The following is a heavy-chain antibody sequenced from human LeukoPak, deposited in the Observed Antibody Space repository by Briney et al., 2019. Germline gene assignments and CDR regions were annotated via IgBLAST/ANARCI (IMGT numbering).Heavy chain of an antibody. V-gene: IGHV4-59*01. J-gene: IGHJ6*02. Sequence: SETLSLTCTVSGGSIRSYYWSWIRQPAGKGLEWIGYIYYSGSTNYNPSLKSRVTISVDTSKNQFSLKLSSVTAADTAVYYCARASHYDILTGYYGHYYYYYGMDVWGQGTTVTVSS. CDR3: ARASHYDILTGYYGHYYYYYGMDV. CDR1: GGSIRSYY. D-gene: IGHD3-9*01. CDR2: IYYSGST.